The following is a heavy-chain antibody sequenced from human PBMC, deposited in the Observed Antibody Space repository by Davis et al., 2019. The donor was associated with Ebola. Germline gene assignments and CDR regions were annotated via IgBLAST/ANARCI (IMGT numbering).Heavy chain of an antibody. CDR3: ARDYSGYDSLGYYYYGMDV. CDR1: GFTFSDYY. D-gene: IGHD5-12*01. Sequence: PGGSLRLSCAASGFTFSDYYMSWIRQAPGKGLEWVSYISSSGSTIYYADSVKGRFTISRDNAKNSLYLQMNSLRAEDTAVYYCARDYSGYDSLGYYYYGMDVWGQGTTVTVSS. CDR2: ISSSGSTI. J-gene: IGHJ6*02. V-gene: IGHV3-11*04.